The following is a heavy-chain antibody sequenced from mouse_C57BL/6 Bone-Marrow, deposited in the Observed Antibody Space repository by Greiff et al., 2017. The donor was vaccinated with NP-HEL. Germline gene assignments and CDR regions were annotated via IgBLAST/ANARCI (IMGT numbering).Heavy chain of an antibody. CDR1: GFTFSSYA. CDR3: ARDLNFPGYYFDY. V-gene: IGHV5-4*01. CDR2: ISDGGSYT. Sequence: DVMLVESGGGLVKPGGSLKLSCAASGFTFSSYAMSWVRQTPEKRLEWVATISDGGSYTYYPDNVKGRFTISRDNAKNNLYLQMSHLKSEDTAMYYCARDLNFPGYYFDYWGQGTTLTVSS. J-gene: IGHJ2*01.